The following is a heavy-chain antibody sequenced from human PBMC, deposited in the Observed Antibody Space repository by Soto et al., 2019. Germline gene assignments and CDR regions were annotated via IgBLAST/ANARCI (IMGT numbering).Heavy chain of an antibody. CDR2: ISSSSSTV. V-gene: IGHV3-48*02. CDR3: VRDENGFDY. D-gene: IGHD4-17*01. J-gene: IGHJ4*02. Sequence: EVQLVESGGGLVQPGGSLRLSCAASGFNFSTHSMNWVRQAPGKGLEWLSYISSSSSTVYYADSVKGRFTISRDNAKKSLYLQMNSLRDEDTAVYYCVRDENGFDYWGQGTLVTVSS. CDR1: GFNFSTHS.